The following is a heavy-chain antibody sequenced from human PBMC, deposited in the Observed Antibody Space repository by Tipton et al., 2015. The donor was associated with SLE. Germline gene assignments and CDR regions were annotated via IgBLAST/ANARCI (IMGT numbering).Heavy chain of an antibody. Sequence: TLSLTCTVSGVSISSSRYYSSWSWIRQSAGKGLEWIGRISSTGSTNYNPSLKSRVTMSVDTSENQFSLRVTSVTAADSAIYYCTRDRAPDYCYYFMDVWCEGTTLTVSS. CDR1: GVSISSSRYYSS. CDR3: TRDRAPDYCYYFMDV. CDR2: ISSTGST. J-gene: IGHJ6*03. V-gene: IGHV4-61*02.